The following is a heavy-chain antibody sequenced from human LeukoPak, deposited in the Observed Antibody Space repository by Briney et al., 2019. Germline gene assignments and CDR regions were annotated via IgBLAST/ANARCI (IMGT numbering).Heavy chain of an antibody. D-gene: IGHD3-3*01. Sequence: ASETLSLTCAVYGGSFSGYYWSWIRQPPGKGLEWIGEINHSGSTNYNPSLKSRVTISVDTSKNQFSLKLSSVTAADTAVYYCARRKLSRVVIMASTLFDYWGQGTLVTVSS. CDR1: GGSFSGYY. CDR2: INHSGST. CDR3: ARRKLSRVVIMASTLFDY. J-gene: IGHJ4*02. V-gene: IGHV4-34*01.